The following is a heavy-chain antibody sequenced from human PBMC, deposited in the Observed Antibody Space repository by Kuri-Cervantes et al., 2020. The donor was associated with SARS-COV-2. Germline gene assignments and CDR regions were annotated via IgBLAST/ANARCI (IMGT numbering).Heavy chain of an antibody. V-gene: IGHV4-34*01. CDR2: INHSGST. CDR3: ARDHYYDSSGLDY. J-gene: IGHJ4*02. D-gene: IGHD3-22*01. Sequence: SETLSLTCTVSGGSISSYYWSWIRQPPGKGLEWIGEINHSGSTNYNPSLKSRVTISVDTSKNQFSLKLSSVTPEDTAVYYCARDHYYDSSGLDYWGQGTLVTVSS. CDR1: GGSISSYY.